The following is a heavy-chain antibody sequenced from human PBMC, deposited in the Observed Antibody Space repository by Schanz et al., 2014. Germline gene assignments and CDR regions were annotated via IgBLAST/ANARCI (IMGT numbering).Heavy chain of an antibody. CDR3: ARDTAQSCIGPSCFEYFQH. Sequence: QGQLVESGGGAVQPGRSLRLSCAASGFTFSSYAVDWIRQAPGQGLEWVSFISYDGSLKSYLDSVKGRFTISRDNAKNSLYLQMNSLRAEDTALYYCARDTAQSCIGPSCFEYFQHWGQGALVTVSS. V-gene: IGHV3-30-3*01. CDR1: GFTFSSYA. J-gene: IGHJ1*01. CDR2: ISYDGSLK. D-gene: IGHD2-2*01.